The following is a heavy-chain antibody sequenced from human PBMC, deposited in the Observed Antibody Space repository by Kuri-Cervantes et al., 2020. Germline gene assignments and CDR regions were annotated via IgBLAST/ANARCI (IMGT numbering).Heavy chain of an antibody. J-gene: IGHJ3*02. CDR2: ISSSGFFI. Sequence: GGSLRLSCAASGFSFSSYSMNWVRQAPGKGLEWVASISSSGFFIHYADSLKGRFTISRDNAQNSLFLRMNSLRAEDTAVYYCAKGVPTVTTVAFDIWGQGTMVTVSS. CDR1: GFSFSSYS. V-gene: IGHV3-21*04. D-gene: IGHD4-17*01. CDR3: AKGVPTVTTVAFDI.